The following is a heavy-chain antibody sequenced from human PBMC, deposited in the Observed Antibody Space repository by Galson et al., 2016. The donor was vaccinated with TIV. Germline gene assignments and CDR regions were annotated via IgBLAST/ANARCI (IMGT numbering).Heavy chain of an antibody. V-gene: IGHV5-51*01. CDR2: VNPGGSII. J-gene: IGHJ3*02. D-gene: IGHD4-17*01. CDR1: GYRFTSYW. Sequence: QSGAEVKKPGESLKIPCKASGYRFTSYWIAWVRQVPGKGLEWVGVVNPGGSIIRYSPPFQGQVTISSDKSINTAYLQWISLKASDTATYYCARQYDFGDYRGDAFDIWGQGTMVIVSS. CDR3: ARQYDFGDYRGDAFDI.